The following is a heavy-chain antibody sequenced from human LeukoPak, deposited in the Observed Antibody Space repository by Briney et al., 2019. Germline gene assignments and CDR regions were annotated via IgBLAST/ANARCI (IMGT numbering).Heavy chain of an antibody. Sequence: GGSLRLSCAASGFTFSDYYMSWVRQAPGKGLEWVSYISSSGSTIYYADSVKGRFTISRDNAKNSPYLQMNSLRAEDTAVYYCARDLMGTAYRGAFYYWGQGTLVTVSS. CDR2: ISSSGSTI. CDR1: GFTFSDYY. D-gene: IGHD5-18*01. J-gene: IGHJ4*02. CDR3: ARDLMGTAYRGAFYY. V-gene: IGHV3-11*01.